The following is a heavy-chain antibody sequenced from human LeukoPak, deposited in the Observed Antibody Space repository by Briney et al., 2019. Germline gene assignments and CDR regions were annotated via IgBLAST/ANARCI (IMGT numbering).Heavy chain of an antibody. Sequence: PGGSLRLSCAASGFTFSDYYMSWIRQAPGKGLEWVSYISSSGTTIYYAESVKGRFTISRDNAKNSLYLQMNSLRAEDTAVYYCARRTVTRDWYFDLWGRGTLVTVSS. CDR3: ARRTVTRDWYFDL. CDR1: GFTFSDYY. V-gene: IGHV3-11*01. CDR2: ISSSGTTI. J-gene: IGHJ2*01. D-gene: IGHD4-17*01.